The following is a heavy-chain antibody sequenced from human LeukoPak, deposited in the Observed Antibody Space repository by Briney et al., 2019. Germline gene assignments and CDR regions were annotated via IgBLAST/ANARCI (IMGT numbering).Heavy chain of an antibody. Sequence: ASVKVSCKASGGTFSSYAISWVRQAPGQGLEWMGGIIPIFGTANYAQKFQGRVTITADESTSTACMELSSLRSEDTAVYYCARVVSYSYGPFDDYYYGMDVWGQGTTVTVSS. CDR1: GGTFSSYA. CDR3: ARVVSYSYGPFDDYYYGMDV. J-gene: IGHJ6*02. D-gene: IGHD5-18*01. V-gene: IGHV1-69*13. CDR2: IIPIFGTA.